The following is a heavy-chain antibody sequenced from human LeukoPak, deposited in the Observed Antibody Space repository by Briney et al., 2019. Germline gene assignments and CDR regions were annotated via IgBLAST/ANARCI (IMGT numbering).Heavy chain of an antibody. CDR3: ASHTGYSYYYGMDV. CDR1: GGSISSHY. D-gene: IGHD2-8*02. J-gene: IGHJ6*02. V-gene: IGHV4-59*11. Sequence: KPSETLSLTCTVSGGSISSHYWSWIRQPPGKGLEWIGYIYYSGSTNYNPSLKSRVTISVDTSKNQFSLKLSSVTAADTAVYYCASHTGYSYYYGMDVWGQGTTVTVSS. CDR2: IYYSGST.